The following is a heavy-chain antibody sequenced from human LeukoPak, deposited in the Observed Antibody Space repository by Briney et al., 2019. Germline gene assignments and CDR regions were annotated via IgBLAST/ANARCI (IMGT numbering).Heavy chain of an antibody. CDR2: INSDGSNT. D-gene: IGHD3-9*01. CDR3: AREVVLTGTSVFDS. J-gene: IGHJ4*02. Sequence: GGSLILSCAASGFTFSIYWMHWVRQAPGKVLVWVSRINSDGSNTKYADSVKGRFTISRDNAKNTVYLQMNSLRAEDTAVYYCAREVVLTGTSVFDSWGQGTLVTVSS. CDR1: GFTFSIYW. V-gene: IGHV3-74*03.